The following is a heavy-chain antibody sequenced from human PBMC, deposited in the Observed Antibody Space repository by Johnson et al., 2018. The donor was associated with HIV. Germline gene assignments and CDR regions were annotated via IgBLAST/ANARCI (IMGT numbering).Heavy chain of an antibody. CDR2: ISYDGSNT. V-gene: IGHV3-30*04. CDR3: ARDRRVAAITYAFDF. CDR1: GFSFSTYA. J-gene: IGHJ3*01. D-gene: IGHD6-13*01. Sequence: QVQLVESGGGVVQPGRSLRLSCAASGFSFSTYAMHWVRQAPGKGLEWLIVISYDGSNTYYADSLKGRFTVSRDISKNTLYLQINGLSAEDTAVYYCARDRRVAAITYAFDFWGQGTMVTVSS.